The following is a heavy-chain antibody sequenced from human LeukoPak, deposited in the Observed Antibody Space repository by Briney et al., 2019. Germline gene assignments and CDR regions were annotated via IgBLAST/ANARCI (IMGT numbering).Heavy chain of an antibody. D-gene: IGHD3-22*01. CDR3: ARRGITMTQIDY. CDR1: GGSFSGYY. J-gene: IGHJ4*02. V-gene: IGHV4-34*01. Sequence: KPSETLSLTCAGYGGSFSGYYWSWIRQPPGKGLEWIGEINHSGSTNYNPSPKSRVTISVDTSKNQFSLKLSSVTAADTAVYYCARRGITMTQIDYWGQGTLVTVSS. CDR2: INHSGST.